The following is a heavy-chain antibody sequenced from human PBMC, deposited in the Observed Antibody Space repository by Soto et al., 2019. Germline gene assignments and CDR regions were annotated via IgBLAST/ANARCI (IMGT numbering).Heavy chain of an antibody. CDR2: IIPLFGTT. CDR1: GDSFKNYA. J-gene: IGHJ4*02. V-gene: IGHV1-69*06. Sequence: QVQLVQSGAEVKKPGSSVKISCKTSGDSFKNYAIGWVRQVPGQGLEWTGSIIPLFGTTNYARIFDGRVTITADKSTTTVYMELGSLRSEDTAVYYCARLDSTMITFDYWGQGTLVTVSS. CDR3: ARLDSTMITFDY. D-gene: IGHD5-18*01.